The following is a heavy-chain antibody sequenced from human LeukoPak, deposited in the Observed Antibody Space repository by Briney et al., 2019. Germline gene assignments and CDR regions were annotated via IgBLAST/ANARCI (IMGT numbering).Heavy chain of an antibody. CDR1: GYTFTSYG. CDR2: ISAYNGNT. D-gene: IGHD6-13*01. J-gene: IGHJ5*02. Sequence: ASVKVSCKASGYTFTSYGISWVRQAPGQGLEWMGWISAYNGNTNYAQKLQGRVTMTTDTSTSTAYMELRSLRSDDTAVYYCARDPGMAAATPCFDPWGQGTLVTVSS. V-gene: IGHV1-18*01. CDR3: ARDPGMAAATPCFDP.